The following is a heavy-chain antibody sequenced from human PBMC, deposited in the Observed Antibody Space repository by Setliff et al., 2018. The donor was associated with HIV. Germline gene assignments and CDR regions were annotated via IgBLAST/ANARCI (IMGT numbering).Heavy chain of an antibody. J-gene: IGHJ2*01. CDR3: ARVSYYDSSGYYDYWYFDL. CDR2: IIPMFGAA. CDR1: GGTFSSYG. V-gene: IGHV1-69*06. Sequence: SVKVSCKASGGTFSSYGISWVRQAPGQGLEWMGRIIPMFGAAYYAQRFQGRVTITADTSTSTAYMELSSLRSEDTAVYYCARVSYYDSSGYYDYWYFDLWGRGTLVTVSS. D-gene: IGHD3-22*01.